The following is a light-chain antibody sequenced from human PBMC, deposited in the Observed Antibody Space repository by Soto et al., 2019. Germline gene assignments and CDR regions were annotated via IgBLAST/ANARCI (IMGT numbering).Light chain of an antibody. V-gene: IGKV1-39*01. CDR2: AAF. CDR3: QQSYSTPFT. CDR1: QSIGTS. Sequence: DIQMTQSPSSLSASVGDRVTISCRASQSIGTSLAWYQQTPGKAPKLLIYAAFNLQSGVPSRFSGSGSGTHFTLTISSLQPGDFATYYCQQSYSTPFTFGPGTKVDIK. J-gene: IGKJ3*01.